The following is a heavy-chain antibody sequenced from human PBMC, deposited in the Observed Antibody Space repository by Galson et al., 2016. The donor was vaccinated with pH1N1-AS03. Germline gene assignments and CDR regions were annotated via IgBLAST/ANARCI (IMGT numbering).Heavy chain of an antibody. J-gene: IGHJ4*02. CDR3: TQGEGGGPDDD. Sequence: SLRLSCAASAFPLRSYALRWVRQAPGKGLEWVSTLGSGGDTHYADSVKGRFTTSRDKSKNTMYLQMNSLRAEDTAIYYCTQGEGGGPDDDWGQGTLVTVSS. CDR1: AFPLRSYA. V-gene: IGHV3-23*01. D-gene: IGHD3-16*01. CDR2: LGSGGDT.